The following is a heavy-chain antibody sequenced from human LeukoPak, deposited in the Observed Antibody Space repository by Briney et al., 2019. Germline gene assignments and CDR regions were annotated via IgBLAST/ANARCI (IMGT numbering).Heavy chain of an antibody. CDR1: GYTFTTYY. CDR2: INLSGDST. J-gene: IGHJ4*02. V-gene: IGHV1-46*01. CDR3: ARANPGGSSTPPYY. Sequence: ASVKVSCKASGYTFTTYYMHWVRQAPGQGLEWMGIINLSGDSTSYAQKFQGRVTMTRDMSTSTVYMELSSLRSEDTALYYRARANPGGSSTPPYYWGQGTLVTVSS. D-gene: IGHD1-26*01.